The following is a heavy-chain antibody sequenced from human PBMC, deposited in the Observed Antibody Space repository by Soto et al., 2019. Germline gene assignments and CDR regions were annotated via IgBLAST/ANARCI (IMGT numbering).Heavy chain of an antibody. Sequence: PGGSLRLSCAASGFTFSSYGMHWVRQAPGKGLEWVAVISYDGSNKYYADSVKGRFTISRDNSKNTLYLQMNSLRAEDTAVYYCAKDGGPYDILTGYFGYWGQGTLVTVSS. J-gene: IGHJ4*02. CDR1: GFTFSSYG. CDR3: AKDGGPYDILTGYFGY. D-gene: IGHD3-9*01. CDR2: ISYDGSNK. V-gene: IGHV3-30*18.